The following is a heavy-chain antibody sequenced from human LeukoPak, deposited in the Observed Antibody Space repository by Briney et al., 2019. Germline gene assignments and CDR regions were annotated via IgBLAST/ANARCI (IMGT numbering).Heavy chain of an antibody. CDR1: GFTVSSNY. CDR2: IYSGGTT. Sequence: GGSLRLSCAASGFTVSSNYMSWVRQAPGKGLEWVSVIYSGGTTYYADSVKGRFTISRDNSKNTLYLQMNSLRAEDTAVYYCAKVGITIFGVVSHDAFDIWGQGTMVTVSS. V-gene: IGHV3-53*01. D-gene: IGHD3-3*01. CDR3: AKVGITIFGVVSHDAFDI. J-gene: IGHJ3*02.